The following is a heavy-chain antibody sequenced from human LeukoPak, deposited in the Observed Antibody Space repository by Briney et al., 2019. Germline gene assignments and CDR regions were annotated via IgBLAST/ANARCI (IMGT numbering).Heavy chain of an antibody. CDR2: IYSDGST. CDR1: GFTVSNNY. V-gene: IGHV3-53*05. Sequence: GGSLRLSCAASGFTVSNNYMSWVRQAPGKGLEWVSVIYSDGSTYYADSVKGRFTISRDNSKNALYLQMNSLRAEDTAVYYCARTPNYDILTGPFDYWGQGTLVTVSS. D-gene: IGHD3-9*01. CDR3: ARTPNYDILTGPFDY. J-gene: IGHJ4*02.